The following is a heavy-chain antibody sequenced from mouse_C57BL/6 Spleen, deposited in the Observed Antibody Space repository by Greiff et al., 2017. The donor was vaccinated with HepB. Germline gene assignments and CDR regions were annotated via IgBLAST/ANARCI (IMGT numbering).Heavy chain of an antibody. Sequence: EVQRVESGGGLVKPGGSLKLSCAASGFTFSDYGMHWVRQAPEKGLEWVAYISSGSSTIYYADTVKGRFTIPRDNAKNTLFLQMTSLRSEDTAMYYCADGYDVNYYAMDYWGQGTSVTVSS. V-gene: IGHV5-17*01. CDR1: GFTFSDYG. CDR2: ISSGSSTI. CDR3: ADGYDVNYYAMDY. J-gene: IGHJ4*01. D-gene: IGHD2-2*01.